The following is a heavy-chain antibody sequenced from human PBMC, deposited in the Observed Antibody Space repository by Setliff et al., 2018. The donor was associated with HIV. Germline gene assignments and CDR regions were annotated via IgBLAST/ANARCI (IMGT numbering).Heavy chain of an antibody. D-gene: IGHD3-22*01. CDR1: GASISSDT. CDR2: IYNSEMI. V-gene: IGHV4-59*12. CDR3: ASRIYYYDESRVLREEGFVP. J-gene: IGHJ5*02. Sequence: SETLSLTCIVSGASISSDTWSWIRQPPGKGLQWIGFIYNSEMINYNPSLKSRVSMSLDTSKNQFSLKLSSVTAADTAVYYCASRIYYYDESRVLREEGFVPWGQGALVTVSS.